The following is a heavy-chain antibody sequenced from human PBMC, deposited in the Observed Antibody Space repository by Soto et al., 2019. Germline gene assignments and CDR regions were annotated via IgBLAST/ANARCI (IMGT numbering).Heavy chain of an antibody. D-gene: IGHD5-12*01. CDR3: ARGDGYNPNWYFDL. V-gene: IGHV1-18*04. Sequence: ASVKVSCKASGYTCTSYGISWVRQAPGQGLEWMGWISAYNGYTNYAQKLQGRVTTTTDTSTSTAYMELRSLRSDDTAVYYCARGDGYNPNWYFDLWGRGTLVTVSS. CDR2: ISAYNGYT. J-gene: IGHJ2*01. CDR1: GYTCTSYG.